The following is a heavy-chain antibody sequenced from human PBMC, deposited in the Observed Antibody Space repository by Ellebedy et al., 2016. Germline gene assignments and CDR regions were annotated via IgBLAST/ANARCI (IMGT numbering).Heavy chain of an antibody. D-gene: IGHD3-16*01. CDR3: ARDTGGHGDY. Sequence: SVKVSXXASGGTFSSYAISWVRQAPGQGLEWMGGIIPIFGTANYAQKFQGRVTITADESTSTAYMELSSLRSEDTAVYYCARDTGGHGDYWGQGTLVTVSS. CDR1: GGTFSSYA. J-gene: IGHJ4*02. V-gene: IGHV1-69*13. CDR2: IIPIFGTA.